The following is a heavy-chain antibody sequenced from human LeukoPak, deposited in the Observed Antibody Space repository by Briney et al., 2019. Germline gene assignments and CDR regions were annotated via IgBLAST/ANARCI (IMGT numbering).Heavy chain of an antibody. V-gene: IGHV4-59*08. D-gene: IGHD1-26*01. CDR3: ARGSGNYWQVSFDY. Sequence: SETLSLTCTVAGGSINSYYWSWTRQPPGKGVEWVGYTYYSGSTRYNPSLTSRVTISVDTSKNQFSLKLTSVTAADTAVYYCARGSGNYWQVSFDYWGQGTLVTVSS. CDR1: GGSINSYY. CDR2: TYYSGST. J-gene: IGHJ4*02.